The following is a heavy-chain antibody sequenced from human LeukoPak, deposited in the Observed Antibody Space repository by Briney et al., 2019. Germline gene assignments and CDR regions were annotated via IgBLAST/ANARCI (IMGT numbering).Heavy chain of an antibody. CDR2: INPNSGGT. CDR3: ASGSLASYFDH. Sequence: ASVKVSCKASGYTFSGYYMHWVRQAPGQGLEWMGWINPNSGGTKYVQKFQGRVTMTRDTSISTAYMELSRLRSDDTAVYYCASGSLASYFDHGGQGTLVPVSS. V-gene: IGHV1-2*02. CDR1: GYTFSGYY. D-gene: IGHD3-16*01. J-gene: IGHJ4*02.